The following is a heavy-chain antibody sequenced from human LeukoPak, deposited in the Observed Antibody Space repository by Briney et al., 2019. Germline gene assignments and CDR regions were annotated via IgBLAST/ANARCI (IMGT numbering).Heavy chain of an antibody. D-gene: IGHD3-10*01. V-gene: IGHV4-34*01. CDR1: GGSLSGYY. CDR2: INHSGST. CDR3: ARGLWFGDENPPYFDY. J-gene: IGHJ4*02. Sequence: SETLSLTCAVYGGSLSGYYWSWIRQPPGKGLEWIGEINHSGSTNYNPSLKSRVTISVDTSRNQSSLKLSSVTAADTAVYYCARGLWFGDENPPYFDYWGQGILVTVSS.